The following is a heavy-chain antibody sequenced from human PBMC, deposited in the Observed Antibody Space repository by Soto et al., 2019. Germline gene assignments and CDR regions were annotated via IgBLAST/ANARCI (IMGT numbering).Heavy chain of an antibody. J-gene: IGHJ4*02. D-gene: IGHD6-6*01. CDR2: RGHNDYNT. CDR3: AKEYSTSFDY. CDR1: GFNFSSYA. Sequence: GGSLRLSCVGSGFNFSSYAMGWVRQAPGKGLEWVSSRGHNDYNTYYADSVQGRFTISSDNSKNTLYLQMNGLRADDTAVYYCAKEYSTSFDYWGQGTPVTVSS. V-gene: IGHV3-23*01.